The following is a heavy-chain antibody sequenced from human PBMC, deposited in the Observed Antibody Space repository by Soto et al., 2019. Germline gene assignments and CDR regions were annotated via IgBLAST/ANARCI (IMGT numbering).Heavy chain of an antibody. V-gene: IGHV1-69*02. CDR3: AGVFDWYFDY. CDR2: IIPILGIA. Sequence: QVQLVQSGAEVKKPGSSVKVSCKASGGTFSSYTISWVRQAPGQGLEWMGRIIPILGIANYAQKFKGRVTITADKSTSTAYMELSSLRSEETAVYYCAGVFDWYFDYRGQGPLVTVSS. D-gene: IGHD3-9*01. CDR1: GGTFSSYT. J-gene: IGHJ4*02.